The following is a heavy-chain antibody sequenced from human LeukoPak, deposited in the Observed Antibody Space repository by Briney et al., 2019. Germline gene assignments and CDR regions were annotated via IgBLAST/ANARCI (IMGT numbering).Heavy chain of an antibody. Sequence: GGSLRLSCAASGFTFSSYSRNWVRQARGKGMKWVSSISSSSSYIYYADSVKGRFTISRDNAKNSLYLQMNSLRAEDTAVYYCARVPGYYDFWSGYYFDYWGQGTLVTVSS. D-gene: IGHD3-3*01. J-gene: IGHJ4*02. CDR2: ISSSSSYI. V-gene: IGHV3-21*01. CDR3: ARVPGYYDFWSGYYFDY. CDR1: GFTFSSYS.